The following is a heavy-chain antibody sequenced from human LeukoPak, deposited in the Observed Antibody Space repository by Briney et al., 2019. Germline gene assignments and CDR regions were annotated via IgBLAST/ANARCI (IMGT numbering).Heavy chain of an antibody. Sequence: GGSLRLSFSAAGFTFSTYLMHWGRQAPGKGLVWFSLINREGSSTRHADSVKGRFTISRDNAKNTLYLQMNSLRAEDTAVYYCARDLTGSIDYWGQGTLVTVSS. CDR2: INREGSST. CDR1: GFTFSTYL. CDR3: ARDLTGSIDY. V-gene: IGHV3-74*01. D-gene: IGHD3-9*01. J-gene: IGHJ4*02.